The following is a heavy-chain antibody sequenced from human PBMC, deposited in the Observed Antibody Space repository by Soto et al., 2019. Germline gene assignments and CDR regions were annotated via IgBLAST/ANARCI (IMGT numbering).Heavy chain of an antibody. Sequence: PSETLSLTCAVYGGSFIGYYWSWILQPPWKGLEWIGEINHSGSTNYNPSLKSRVTISVDTSKNQFSLKLSSVTAADTAVYYCARAVFAFNYCDGMDVWGQGTTVTVSS. V-gene: IGHV4-34*01. CDR1: GGSFIGYY. CDR2: INHSGST. CDR3: ARAVFAFNYCDGMDV. J-gene: IGHJ6*02.